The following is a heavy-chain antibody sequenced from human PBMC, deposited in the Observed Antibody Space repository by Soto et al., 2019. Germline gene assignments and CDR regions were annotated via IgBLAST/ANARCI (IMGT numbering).Heavy chain of an antibody. Sequence: PWWSLRLSCSASVFTCSSYDMHWFRQAPGKGLEWVAVISYDGGNKYYADSVKGRFTISRDNSKNTLYLQLNSLRAEDTAVYYWARAKKAPCCSGWKLYYYYYGMDVWGQGTTVTVSS. CDR3: ARAKKAPCCSGWKLYYYYYGMDV. CDR2: ISYDGGNK. J-gene: IGHJ6*02. D-gene: IGHD6-19*01. V-gene: IGHV3-30-3*01. CDR1: VFTCSSYD.